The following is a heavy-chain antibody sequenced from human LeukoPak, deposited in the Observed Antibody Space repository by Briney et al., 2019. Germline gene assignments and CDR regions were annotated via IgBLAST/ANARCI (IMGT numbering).Heavy chain of an antibody. J-gene: IGHJ4*02. CDR2: ISYDGSNK. Sequence: GGSLRLSCAASGFTFSNYAMNWVRQAPGKGLEWVTVISYDGSNKYFADSVKGRFTISRDNSKNTLFLQMNSLRAEDTAVYYCAKDMTQFWSGPDYWGQGTLVTVSS. D-gene: IGHD3-3*01. CDR3: AKDMTQFWSGPDY. CDR1: GFTFSNYA. V-gene: IGHV3-30*18.